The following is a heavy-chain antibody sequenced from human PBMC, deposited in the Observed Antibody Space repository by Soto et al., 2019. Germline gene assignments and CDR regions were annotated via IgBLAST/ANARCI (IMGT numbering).Heavy chain of an antibody. Sequence: ASVKVSCKASGYTFTGYYMHWVRQAPGQGLEWMGWINPNSGGTNYAQKFQGWATMTRDTSISTAYMELSRLRSDDTAAYYCARERRDGYNLRFLYYYGMDVWGQGTTVTVSS. CDR3: ARERRDGYNLRFLYYYGMDV. J-gene: IGHJ6*02. CDR1: GYTFTGYY. V-gene: IGHV1-2*04. CDR2: INPNSGGT. D-gene: IGHD5-12*01.